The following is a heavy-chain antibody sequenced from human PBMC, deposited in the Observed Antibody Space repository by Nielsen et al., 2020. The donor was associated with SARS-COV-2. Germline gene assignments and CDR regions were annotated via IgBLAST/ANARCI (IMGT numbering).Heavy chain of an antibody. D-gene: IGHD2-2*01. CDR1: GGSFSGYY. CDR3: ARYGGVVVPAAVVYYYMDV. CDR2: INHSGST. Sequence: SETLSLTCAVYGGSFSGYYWSWIRQPPGKGLEWIGEINHSGSTNYNPSLKSRVTISVDKSKNQFSLKLSSVTAADTAVYYCARYGGVVVPAAVVYYYMDVWGKGTTVTVFS. J-gene: IGHJ6*03. V-gene: IGHV4-34*01.